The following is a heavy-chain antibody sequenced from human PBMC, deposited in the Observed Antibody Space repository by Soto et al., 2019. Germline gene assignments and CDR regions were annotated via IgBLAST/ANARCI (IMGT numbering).Heavy chain of an antibody. CDR2: ISYDGTNK. J-gene: IGHJ4*02. Sequence: QVQLVESGGGVVQPGRSLRLSCAASGFSFSISPMHWVRQAPGKGPEWVALISYDGTNKFYADSVKGRFTISRDNSKTTLYLQVDSLRPEDAAVYYCXXXXXXXXGQHWAFNYFDSWGQGTLVT. CDR3: XXXXXXXXGQHWAFNYFDS. CDR1: GFSFSISP. V-gene: IGHV3-30-3*01. D-gene: IGHD7-27*01.